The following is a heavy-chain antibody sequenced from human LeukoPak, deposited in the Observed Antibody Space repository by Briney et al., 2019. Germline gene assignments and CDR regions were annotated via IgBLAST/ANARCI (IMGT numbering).Heavy chain of an antibody. J-gene: IGHJ5*02. CDR2: MNPNSGNT. V-gene: IGHV1-8*01. CDR1: GYTFTSYD. Sequence: ASVKVSCKASGYTFTSYDINWVRQATGQGLEWMGWMNPNSGNTGYAQKFQGRVTMTRNTSISTAYMELSSLRSEDTAVYYCARGSYYDISTGYQNWFDPWGQGTLVTVSS. CDR3: ARGSYYDISTGYQNWFDP. D-gene: IGHD3-9*01.